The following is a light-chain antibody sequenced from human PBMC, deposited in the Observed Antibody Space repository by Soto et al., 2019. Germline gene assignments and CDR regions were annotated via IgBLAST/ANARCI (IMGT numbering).Light chain of an antibody. CDR3: QQYGSSSIT. CDR2: GAS. J-gene: IGKJ5*01. Sequence: EIVLTQSPGTLSLSPGERASLSCRASQSVGSSYLAWYQQKPGQAPRLLIYGASSWATGIPDRFSGSGSGTDFALTISRLDPEDFAVYYCQQYGSSSITFGQGTRLEIK. CDR1: QSVGSSY. V-gene: IGKV3-20*01.